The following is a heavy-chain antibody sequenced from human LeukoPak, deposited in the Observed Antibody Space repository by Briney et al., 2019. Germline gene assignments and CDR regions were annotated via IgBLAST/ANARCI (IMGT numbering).Heavy chain of an antibody. CDR3: ARTHWGFDY. CDR2: IYYSGST. D-gene: IGHD3-16*01. Sequence: SETLSLTCTVSGGSISSGGYHWSWIRQHPGKGLEWIGYIYYSGSTYYNPSLKSRVTISVDTSKNQFSLKLSSVTAADTAVYYCARTHWGFDYWGQGTLVTVSS. V-gene: IGHV4-31*03. CDR1: GGSISSGGYH. J-gene: IGHJ4*02.